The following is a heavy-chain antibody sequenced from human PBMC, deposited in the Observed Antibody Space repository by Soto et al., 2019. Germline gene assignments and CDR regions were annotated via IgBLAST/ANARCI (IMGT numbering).Heavy chain of an antibody. CDR3: AKDMRPDGVWDFGH. CDR2: VGQDGAP. V-gene: IGHV3-23*01. J-gene: IGHJ4*02. CDR1: GFTFSTYT. D-gene: IGHD4-17*01. Sequence: EVQRLESGGGLVQPGGSLRLSCAASGFTFSTYTMAWVRQAPGRGPEWVSGVGQDGAPYYADYVKGRFTISTDNSRSSVYLEMIALRGEDTAVYYCAKDMRPDGVWDFGHWGQGTLVTVSS.